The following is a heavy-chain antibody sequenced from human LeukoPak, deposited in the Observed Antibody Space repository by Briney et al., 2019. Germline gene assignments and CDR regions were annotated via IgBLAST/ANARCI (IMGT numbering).Heavy chain of an antibody. CDR1: GGSISSYY. V-gene: IGHV4-59*01. CDR2: IYYSGST. CDR3: ARDSDDSSGYNWFDP. D-gene: IGHD3-22*01. Sequence: PSETLSLTCTVSGGSISSYYWSWLRQPPGKGQEWIGYIYYSGSTNYNPSLKSRVTISVDTSKNQFSLKLSSVTAADTAVYYCARDSDDSSGYNWFDPWGQGTLVTVSS. J-gene: IGHJ5*02.